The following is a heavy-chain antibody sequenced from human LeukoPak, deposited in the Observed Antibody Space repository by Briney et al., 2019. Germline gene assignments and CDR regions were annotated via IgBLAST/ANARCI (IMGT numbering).Heavy chain of an antibody. V-gene: IGHV3-30*03. D-gene: IGHD6-19*01. CDR1: GFTFSSYG. Sequence: GGSLRLSCAASGFTFSSYGMHWVRQAPGKGLEWVAVISYDGSNKYYADSVKGRFTISRDNSKNTLYLQMNSLRAEDTAVYYCARVRAGLQPAPYDYWGQGTLVTVSS. CDR2: ISYDGSNK. J-gene: IGHJ4*02. CDR3: ARVRAGLQPAPYDY.